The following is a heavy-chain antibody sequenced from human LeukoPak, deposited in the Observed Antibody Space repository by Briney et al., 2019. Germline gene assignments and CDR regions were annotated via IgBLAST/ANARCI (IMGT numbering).Heavy chain of an antibody. CDR2: INPNSGDT. V-gene: IGHV1-2*02. D-gene: IGHD6-13*01. CDR1: GYTFTHYY. CDR3: ARGAASSWYLYYYYYYMDV. J-gene: IGHJ6*03. Sequence: GASVKVSCKTSGYTFTHYYLHWVRQAPGQGLEWMGWINPNSGDTNYAQQFQGRVTMTRDTSISTASMELSRLRSDDTAVYYCARGAASSWYLYYYYYYMDVWGKGTTVTVSS.